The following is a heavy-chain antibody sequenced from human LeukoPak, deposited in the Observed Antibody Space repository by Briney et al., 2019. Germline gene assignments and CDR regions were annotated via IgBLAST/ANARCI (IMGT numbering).Heavy chain of an antibody. CDR2: IGAYNGNT. V-gene: IGHV1-18*01. CDR3: ARLGYSSGWYALGY. CDR1: GYTFTSYG. D-gene: IGHD6-19*01. Sequence: ASVKVSCKASGYTFTSYGISWVRQAPGQGLEWMGWIGAYNGNTNYAQKFQGRVTMTRDTSISTAYMELSRLRSDDTAVYYCARLGYSSGWYALGYWGQGTLVTVSS. J-gene: IGHJ4*02.